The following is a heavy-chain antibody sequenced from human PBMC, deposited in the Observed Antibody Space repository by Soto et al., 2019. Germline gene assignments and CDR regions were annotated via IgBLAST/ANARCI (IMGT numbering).Heavy chain of an antibody. CDR1: GDSISNSRFY. D-gene: IGHD3-22*01. Sequence: SETLSLTCGVSGDSISNSRFYWAWIRQPPGEGLEWIGSIYHTGNAYYNPSLKSRVTTSVDTSKNQFSLKVTSVTAADTALYYCARDYFDSSDYTTNWFDPWGQGTLVTVSS. CDR3: ARDYFDSSDYTTNWFDP. V-gene: IGHV4-39*01. J-gene: IGHJ5*02. CDR2: IYHTGNA.